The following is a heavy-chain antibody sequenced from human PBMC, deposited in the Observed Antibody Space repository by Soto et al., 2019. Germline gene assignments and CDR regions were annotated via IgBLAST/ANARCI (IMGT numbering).Heavy chain of an antibody. CDR2: IYYSGST. D-gene: IGHD3-22*01. V-gene: IGHV4-59*08. CDR3: ARRYYDSSGYYMDV. Sequence: LETLSLTCTVSGGSISSYYWSWIRQPPGKGLEWIGYIYYSGSTNYNPSLKSRVTISVDTSKNQFSLKLSSVTAADTAVYYCARRYYDSSGYYMDVWGQGTMVTVSS. CDR1: GGSISSYY. J-gene: IGHJ6*03.